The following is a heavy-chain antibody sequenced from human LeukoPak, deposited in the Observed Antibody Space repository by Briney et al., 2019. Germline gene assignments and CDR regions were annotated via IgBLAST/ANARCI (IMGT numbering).Heavy chain of an antibody. CDR3: AREGSTQFDY. CDR1: GYTFTTYA. V-gene: IGHV1-3*01. J-gene: IGHJ4*02. D-gene: IGHD2-2*01. CDR2: ISVGNGNT. Sequence: ASVKVSCKASGYTFTTYAMHWVRQAPGQRLEWMGWISVGNGNTKYSQKFQGRVTITRDTSATTAYMELSSLRSEDTAVYYCAREGSTQFDYWGQGTLLTVSS.